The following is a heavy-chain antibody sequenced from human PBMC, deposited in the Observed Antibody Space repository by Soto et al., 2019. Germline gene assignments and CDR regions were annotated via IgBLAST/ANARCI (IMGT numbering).Heavy chain of an antibody. V-gene: IGHV1-69*04. CDR3: ARDRITMVRGVITSRNWFVP. CDR2: IIPILGIA. D-gene: IGHD3-10*01. CDR1: GVTFSSYT. J-gene: IGHJ5*02. Sequence: GASVKVSCKASGVTFSSYTISWVRQAPGQGLEWMGRIIPILGIANYAQKFQGRVTITADKSTSTAYMELSSLRSEDTAVYYCARDRITMVRGVITSRNWFVPWGQGTLVTVSS.